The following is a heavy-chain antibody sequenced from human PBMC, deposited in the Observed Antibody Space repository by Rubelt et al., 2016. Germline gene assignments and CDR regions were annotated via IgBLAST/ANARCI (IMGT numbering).Heavy chain of an antibody. CDR2: IKEDGTST. CDR1: GFSFSTSW. CDR3: ARVYGE. J-gene: IGHJ4*02. V-gene: IGHV3-7*03. Sequence: EVQLVESGGGLVQPGGSLRLSCVASGFSFSTSWMSWVRRAPGRGLEWVANIKEDGTSTYYLDSVKGRFTVSRDNAKNSMYLQMGNLRVEDTAVYYCARVYGEWGQGILVTASS. D-gene: IGHD4-17*01.